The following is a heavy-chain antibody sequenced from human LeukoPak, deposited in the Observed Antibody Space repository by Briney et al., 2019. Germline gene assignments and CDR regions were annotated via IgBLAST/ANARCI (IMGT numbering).Heavy chain of an antibody. V-gene: IGHV4-59*01. CDR2: IYYSGST. CDR1: GGSFGTYY. D-gene: IGHD6-19*01. CDR3: ARDATARSAVAAYFDY. Sequence: KTSETLSLTCTVSGGSFGTYYWSWIRQPPGKGLEWIGYIYYSGSTNYNPSLKSRVTISVDPSKNQFSLKLNSVTAADTAVYYCARDATARSAVAAYFDYWGQGTLVTVSP. J-gene: IGHJ4*02.